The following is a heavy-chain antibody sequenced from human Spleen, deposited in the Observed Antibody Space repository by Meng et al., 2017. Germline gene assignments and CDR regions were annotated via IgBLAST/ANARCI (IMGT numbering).Heavy chain of an antibody. J-gene: IGHJ4*02. CDR2: IIPIFGTA. CDR1: GGTFSSYA. Sequence: SVKVSCKASGGTFSSYAISWVRQAPGQGLEWMGGIIPIFGTANYAQKFQGRVTITTDESTSTAYMELSRLRSDDTAVYYCVRDEDISAAGYLFGDYWGQGTLVTVSS. D-gene: IGHD6-13*01. V-gene: IGHV1-69*05. CDR3: VRDEDISAAGYLFGDY.